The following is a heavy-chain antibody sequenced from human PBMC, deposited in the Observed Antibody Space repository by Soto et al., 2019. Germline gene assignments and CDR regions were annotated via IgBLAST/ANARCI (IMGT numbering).Heavy chain of an antibody. Sequence: GESLKISCKGSGYSFTSYWISWVRQMPGKGLEWMGRIDPSDSYTNYSPSFQGHATISADKSISTAYLQWSSLKASDTAMYYCARRPNWNYPPYYYYGMDVWGQGTTVTVSS. CDR2: IDPSDSYT. D-gene: IGHD1-7*01. V-gene: IGHV5-10-1*01. CDR3: ARRPNWNYPPYYYYGMDV. CDR1: GYSFTSYW. J-gene: IGHJ6*02.